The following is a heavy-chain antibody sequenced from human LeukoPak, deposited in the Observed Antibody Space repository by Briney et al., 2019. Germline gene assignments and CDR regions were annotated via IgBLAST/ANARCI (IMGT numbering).Heavy chain of an antibody. V-gene: IGHV4-61*02. D-gene: IGHD3-22*01. CDR1: GGSISSGSYY. CDR3: ARGTYYDSSGYYYFDY. J-gene: IGHJ4*02. CDR2: IYTSGST. Sequence: PSQTLSLTCTVSGGSISSGSYYWSWIRQPAGKGLEWIGRIYTSGSTNYNPPLKSRVTISVDTSKNQFSLKLSSMTAADTAVYYCARGTYYDSSGYYYFDYWGQGTLVTVSS.